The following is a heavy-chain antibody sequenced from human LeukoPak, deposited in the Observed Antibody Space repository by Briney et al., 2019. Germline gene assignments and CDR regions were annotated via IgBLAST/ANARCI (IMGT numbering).Heavy chain of an antibody. CDR2: IHYTGNT. CDR3: AGIVLKEAAQSDF. J-gene: IGHJ6*01. D-gene: IGHD2-8*02. Sequence: SETLSLTCAVSGGSISSGGNWSWIRQHPGKGLKGMGYIHYTGNTNFNPSLKCRVSISVDMSQNQFSLNLNSVTAADTAVYFCAGIVLKEAAQSDFWG. V-gene: IGHV4-31*11. CDR1: GGSISSGGN.